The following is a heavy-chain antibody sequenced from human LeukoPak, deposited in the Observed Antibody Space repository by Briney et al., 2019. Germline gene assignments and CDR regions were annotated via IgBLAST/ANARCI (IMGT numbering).Heavy chain of an antibody. Sequence: GGSLRLSCAVSGFIITNYTMSWVRQAPGKGLEWVSAISSSGVYTYYADSVKGRFTISRDNSKNTLYLQMNSLRTEDTAVYYCAKDSLRTLPAASFDYWGQGTLVTVSS. D-gene: IGHD2-2*01. CDR2: ISSSGVYT. CDR1: GFIITNYT. J-gene: IGHJ4*02. V-gene: IGHV3-23*01. CDR3: AKDSLRTLPAASFDY.